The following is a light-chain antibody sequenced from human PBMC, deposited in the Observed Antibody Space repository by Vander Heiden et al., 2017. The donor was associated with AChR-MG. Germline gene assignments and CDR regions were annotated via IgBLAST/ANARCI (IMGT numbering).Light chain of an antibody. CDR2: DVS. Sequence: QSALTQPRSVSGSPGQSVTISCTGTSSDVGGYNYVSWYQQHPGKAPKLRMYDVSKRPSGVPDRFSGSKSGNTASLTISGLQAEDEADDYCCSYAGSYTWVFGGGTKLTVL. CDR1: SSDVGGYNY. J-gene: IGLJ3*02. V-gene: IGLV2-11*01. CDR3: CSYAGSYTWV.